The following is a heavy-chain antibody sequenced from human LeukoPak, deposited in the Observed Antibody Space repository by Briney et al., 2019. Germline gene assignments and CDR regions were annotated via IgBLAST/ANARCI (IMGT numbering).Heavy chain of an antibody. Sequence: GGSLRLSCAASGLTVSSNYMNWVGQAPRKGLEWVSVIYSGGSTYYADSVKGRFTISRDNSKNTLYLQVNSLRAEDTAVYYCASGAYGSGSYGDNWFDPWGQGTLVTVSS. CDR2: IYSGGST. D-gene: IGHD3-10*01. CDR1: GLTVSSNY. J-gene: IGHJ5*02. V-gene: IGHV3-66*01. CDR3: ASGAYGSGSYGDNWFDP.